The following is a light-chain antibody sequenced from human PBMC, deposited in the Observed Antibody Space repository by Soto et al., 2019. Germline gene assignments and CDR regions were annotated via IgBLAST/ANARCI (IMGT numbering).Light chain of an antibody. Sequence: IQVTQSPSSLSASVGDRVTITCRASQGVGSWLAWYQQKPGKAPKLLIFAASSLQSGVPSRFSGSGSGTDFTLTISSLQPEDVASYYCQQANSFPWTFGQGTEVEIK. CDR2: AAS. CDR1: QGVGSW. J-gene: IGKJ1*01. CDR3: QQANSFPWT. V-gene: IGKV1-12*01.